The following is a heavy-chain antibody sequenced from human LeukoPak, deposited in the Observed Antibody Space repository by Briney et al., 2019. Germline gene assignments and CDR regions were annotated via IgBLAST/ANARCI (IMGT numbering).Heavy chain of an antibody. CDR1: GFTFSIYC. CDR2: ISSSSSYI. D-gene: IGHD3-22*01. Sequence: GGSLRLSCAASGFTFSIYCINWVRQAPGKGLEWVSSISSSSSYIYYADSVKGRFTISRDNAKNSLYLQMNSLRAEDTAVYYCARDEVGYYDSARFCDYWGQGTLVTVSS. CDR3: ARDEVGYYDSARFCDY. V-gene: IGHV3-21*01. J-gene: IGHJ4*02.